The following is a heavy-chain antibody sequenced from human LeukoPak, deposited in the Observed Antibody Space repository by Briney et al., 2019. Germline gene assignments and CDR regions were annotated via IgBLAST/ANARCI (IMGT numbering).Heavy chain of an antibody. Sequence: LETLSLTCAVYGDSFSGYFWSWIRQPPDKGLEWIGEINHSGDTYYNPSLRSRVTLSVDTSKNQFSLKVTSVTAADTAVYYCARLVSQTEPRFDSWGQGTLVTVSS. J-gene: IGHJ4*02. D-gene: IGHD6-13*01. V-gene: IGHV4-34*01. CDR2: INHSGDT. CDR3: ARLVSQTEPRFDS. CDR1: GDSFSGYF.